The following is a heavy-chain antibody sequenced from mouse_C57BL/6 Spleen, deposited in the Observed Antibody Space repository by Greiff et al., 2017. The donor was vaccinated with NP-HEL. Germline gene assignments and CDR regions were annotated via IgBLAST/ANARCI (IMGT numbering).Heavy chain of an antibody. J-gene: IGHJ4*01. CDR1: GYAFSSSW. CDR3: AILWSMDY. Sequence: VQVVESGPELVKPGASVKISCKASGYAFSSSWMNWVKQRPGKGLEWIGRIYPGDGDTNYNGKFKGKATLTADKSSSTAYMQLSSLTSEDSAVYFCAILWSMDYWGQGTSVTVSS. V-gene: IGHV1-82*01. D-gene: IGHD1-1*02. CDR2: IYPGDGDT.